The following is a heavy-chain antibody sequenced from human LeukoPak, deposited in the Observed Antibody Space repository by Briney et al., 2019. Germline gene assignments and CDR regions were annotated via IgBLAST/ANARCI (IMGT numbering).Heavy chain of an antibody. D-gene: IGHD3-3*01. V-gene: IGHV3-7*04. CDR2: IKGDGSAK. Sequence: GGSLRLSCAASGFTFSSHWMTWVRQAPGKGLEWVANIKGDGSAKGYVDSVKGRFSISRDNSKNTLYLQMGSLRAADMAVYYCARGGYYDFWSGTFDYWGQGTLVTVSS. CDR1: GFTFSSHW. J-gene: IGHJ4*02. CDR3: ARGGYYDFWSGTFDY.